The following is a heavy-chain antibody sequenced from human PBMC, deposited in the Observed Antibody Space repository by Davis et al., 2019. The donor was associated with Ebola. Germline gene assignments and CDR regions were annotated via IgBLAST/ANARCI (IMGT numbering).Heavy chain of an antibody. CDR2: IYRVEGT. D-gene: IGHD4-17*01. J-gene: IGHJ2*01. CDR1: DFIVSDKY. Sequence: GESLKIPCEASDFIVSDKYMSWLRQAPGKGPEWVSVIYRVEGTYYANSVIGRFTISRYNSKNTVYLQMNSLRVEDTAMYYCARHVNGDFWYFDLWGRGTRVTVSS. V-gene: IGHV3-53*01. CDR3: ARHVNGDFWYFDL.